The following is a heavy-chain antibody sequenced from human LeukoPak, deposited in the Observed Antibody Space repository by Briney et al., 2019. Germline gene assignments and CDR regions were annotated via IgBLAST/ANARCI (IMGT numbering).Heavy chain of an antibody. D-gene: IGHD3-22*01. J-gene: IGHJ2*01. Sequence: PSETLSLTCALYGGSFCGYYWSGIRRPPGKGVEWIGDINHSGSTNHNPSLKRRVTISVDTSKNQFSVKLSSVTAADTAVYYCARERTMRYFDLWGRGTLVTVSS. CDR2: INHSGST. V-gene: IGHV4-34*01. CDR3: ARERTMRYFDL. CDR1: GGSFCGYY.